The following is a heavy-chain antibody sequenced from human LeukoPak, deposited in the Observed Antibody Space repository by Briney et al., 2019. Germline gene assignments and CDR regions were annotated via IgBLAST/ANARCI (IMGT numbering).Heavy chain of an antibody. CDR1: GYTSTGYH. D-gene: IGHD3-10*01. CDR2: INPNSGDT. J-gene: IGHJ4*02. Sequence: ASVKVSCKTSGYTSTGYHMHWVRQAPGQGLEWMGWINPNSGDTSYAQKFQGRVTMTTDTSISTAYMEVSSLRSDDTAVYYCARDGGFDYWGQGTLVTVSS. V-gene: IGHV1-2*02. CDR3: ARDGGFDY.